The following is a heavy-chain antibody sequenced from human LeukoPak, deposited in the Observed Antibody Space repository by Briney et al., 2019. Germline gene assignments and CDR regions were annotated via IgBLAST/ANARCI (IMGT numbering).Heavy chain of an antibody. Sequence: SETLSLTCTVSGGSISSYYWSWIRQPPGRGLEWIAYISYSGSTNYNPSLKSRVTISVDTSKNQFSLGLTSVTAADTAVYYCARHLPGYSNTWPGPWGQGTLVTVSS. CDR3: ARHLPGYSNTWPGP. V-gene: IGHV4-59*08. CDR2: ISYSGST. J-gene: IGHJ5*02. D-gene: IGHD2-2*01. CDR1: GGSISSYY.